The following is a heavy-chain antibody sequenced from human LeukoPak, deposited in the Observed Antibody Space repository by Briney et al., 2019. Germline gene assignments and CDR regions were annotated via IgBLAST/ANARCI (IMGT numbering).Heavy chain of an antibody. V-gene: IGHV4-39*01. J-gene: IGHJ5*02. CDR1: GGSISSSSYS. CDR3: ARYGSGSYYNWFDP. CDR2: IYYSGST. Sequence: PSETLSLTCTVSGGSISSSSYSWGWIRQPPGKGLEWIGSIYYSGSTYYNPSLKSRVTISVDTSKNQFSLKLSSVTAADTAVYYCARYGSGSYYNWFDPWGQGTLVTASS. D-gene: IGHD3-10*01.